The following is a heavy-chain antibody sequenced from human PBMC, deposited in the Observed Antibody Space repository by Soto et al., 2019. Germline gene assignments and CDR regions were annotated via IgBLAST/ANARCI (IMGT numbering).Heavy chain of an antibody. CDR3: ARGSKDSYPGSRIFDF. CDR1: GFTFGNYG. J-gene: IGHJ4*02. D-gene: IGHD3-10*01. V-gene: IGHV3-23*01. CDR2: ISSSSRRT. Sequence: GGSLRLSCETSGFTFGNYGMGWVRQAPGKGLSWVSGISSSSRRTYYADSVRGRFTISRDNSKNTLYLQMDTLRADDTAVYYCARGSKDSYPGSRIFDFWGRGTLVTVSS.